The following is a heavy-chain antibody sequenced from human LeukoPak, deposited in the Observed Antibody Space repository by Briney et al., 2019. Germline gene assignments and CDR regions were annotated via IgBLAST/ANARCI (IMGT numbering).Heavy chain of an antibody. D-gene: IGHD3-22*01. Sequence: SETLSLTCAVYGGSFSGYYWSWIRQPPGKGLEWIGEINHSGSTNYNPSLKSRVTISVDTSKNQFSLKLSSVTAADTAVYYCARGEGYSDSSGYHGYYWGQGTLVTVSS. V-gene: IGHV4-34*01. CDR1: GGSFSGYY. CDR2: INHSGST. J-gene: IGHJ4*02. CDR3: ARGEGYSDSSGYHGYY.